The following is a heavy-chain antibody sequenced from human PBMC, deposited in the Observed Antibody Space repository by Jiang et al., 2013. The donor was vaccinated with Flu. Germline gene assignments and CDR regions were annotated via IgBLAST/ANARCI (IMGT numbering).Heavy chain of an antibody. D-gene: IGHD3-22*01. CDR3: ARRSAYYYDSSGYQFDY. Sequence: KISCKGSGYSFTSYWIGWVRQMPGKGLEWMGIIYPGDSDTRYSPSFQGQVTISADKSISTAYLQWSSLKASDTAMYYCARRSAYYYDSSGYQFDYWGQGTLVTVSS. CDR2: IYPGDSDT. V-gene: IGHV5-51*01. J-gene: IGHJ4*02. CDR1: GYSFTSYW.